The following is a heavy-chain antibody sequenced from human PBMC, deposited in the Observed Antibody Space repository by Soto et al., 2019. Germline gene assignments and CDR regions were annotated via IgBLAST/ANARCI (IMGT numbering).Heavy chain of an antibody. V-gene: IGHV5-51*01. Sequence: GEALKITCKGSGYSFTSYWIGWVRQMPGKGLELMVIIYRGDSDTRYSPSFQGRVTISAEKSISTAYLQWRSLKASDTAMYYCARIPRDYVWGSYSHGTKFHXWGQVTLVTVSX. D-gene: IGHD3-16*01. CDR1: GYSFTSYW. CDR3: ARIPRDYVWGSYSHGTKFHX. J-gene: IGHJ5*02. CDR2: IYRGDSDT.